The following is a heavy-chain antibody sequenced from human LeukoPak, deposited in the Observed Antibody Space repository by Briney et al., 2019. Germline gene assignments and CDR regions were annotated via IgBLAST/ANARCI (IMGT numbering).Heavy chain of an antibody. D-gene: IGHD6-19*01. CDR3: ARDYSSGVNFDAFDI. V-gene: IGHV4-59*01. CDR2: IYYSGST. CDR1: GGSISSYY. Sequence: KPSETLSLTCTVSGGSISSYYWSWIRQPPGKGLEWIGYIYYSGSTNYNPSLKSRVTISVDTSKNQFSLKLSSVTAADTAVYYCARDYSSGVNFDAFDIWGQGTMVTVSS. J-gene: IGHJ3*02.